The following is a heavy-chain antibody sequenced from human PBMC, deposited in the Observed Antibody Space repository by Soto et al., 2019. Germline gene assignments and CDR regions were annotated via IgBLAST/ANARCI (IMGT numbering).Heavy chain of an antibody. CDR1: VYTFTSYG. D-gene: IGHD1-26*01. V-gene: IGHV1-18*01. CDR3: ARVVGALGHWFDP. J-gene: IGHJ5*02. CDR2: ISAYNYNT. Sequence: QVQLVQSGAEVKKPGASVKVSCKASVYTFTSYGLSWVRQAPGQGLEWMGRISAYNYNTNYAQKLHGRVTMTTDTSTSTAYMELRSLRSDDAAVYYWARVVGALGHWFDPWGQGTLVTVSS.